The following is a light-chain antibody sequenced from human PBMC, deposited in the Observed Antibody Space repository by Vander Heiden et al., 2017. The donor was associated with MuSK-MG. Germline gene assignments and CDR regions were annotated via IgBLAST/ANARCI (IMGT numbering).Light chain of an antibody. CDR1: QSVRSSS. J-gene: IGKJ2*01. Sequence: IVLTQPPGTLSLYHGARVTLSCRASQSVRSSSLAWYQQKPGQAPRLLIHGASSRATGIPDRFSGSGSGTDFTLTISRLEPEDFAVYYCQQDGNSPRTFGQGTKVEIK. CDR2: GAS. CDR3: QQDGNSPRT. V-gene: IGKV3-20*01.